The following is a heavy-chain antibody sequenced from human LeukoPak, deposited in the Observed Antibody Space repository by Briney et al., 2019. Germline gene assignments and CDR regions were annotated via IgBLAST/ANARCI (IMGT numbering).Heavy chain of an antibody. CDR2: SSSSRSYI. CDR3: ARDRAYCGGDCTPYYYYMDV. CDR1: GFTFSSYS. J-gene: IGHJ6*03. Sequence: GGSLRLSCAASGFTFSSYSMNWVRQAPGKGLEWVSSSSSSRSYIYYADSVKGRFTISRDNAKNSLYLQMNSLRAEDTAVYYCARDRAYCGGDCTPYYYYMDVWGKGTRVTVSS. V-gene: IGHV3-21*01. D-gene: IGHD2-21*02.